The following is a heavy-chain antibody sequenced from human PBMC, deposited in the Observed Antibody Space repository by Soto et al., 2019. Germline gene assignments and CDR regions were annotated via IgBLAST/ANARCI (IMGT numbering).Heavy chain of an antibody. J-gene: IGHJ6*02. Sequence: SETLSLTCTVSGGSISSSSYYWGWIRQPPGKGLEWIGSIYYSGSTYYNPSLKSRVTISVDTSKNQFSLKLSSVTAADTAVYYCARPSGYSYGCYYYGMDVWGQGTTVTVSS. CDR1: GGSISSSSYY. D-gene: IGHD5-18*01. CDR3: ARPSGYSYGCYYYGMDV. CDR2: IYYSGST. V-gene: IGHV4-39*01.